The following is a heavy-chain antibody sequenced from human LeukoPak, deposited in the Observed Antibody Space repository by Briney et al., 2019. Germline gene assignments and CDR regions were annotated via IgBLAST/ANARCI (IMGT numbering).Heavy chain of an antibody. CDR2: INPNSGGT. V-gene: IGHV1-2*02. CDR1: GYTFTGFY. Sequence: ASVKVSCKASGYTFTGFYMHWVRQAPGQGLEWMGWINPNSGGTNYVQKFQGRVTMTTDTSTSTAYMELRSLRSDDTAVYYCARDRGRDGYNLGKFDYWGQGTLVTVSS. J-gene: IGHJ4*02. D-gene: IGHD5-24*01. CDR3: ARDRGRDGYNLGKFDY.